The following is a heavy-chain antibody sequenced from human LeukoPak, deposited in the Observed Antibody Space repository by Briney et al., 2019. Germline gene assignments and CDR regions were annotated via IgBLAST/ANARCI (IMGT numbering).Heavy chain of an antibody. CDR3: ARGLGSAVGATY. CDR1: GYTFTSYD. Sequence: ASVKVSCKASGYTFTSYDINWVRQATGQGLEWMGWTNPNSGNTGYAQNFQGRVTLTRNTSISTAYMELSSLRSEDTAVYYCARGLGSAVGATYWGQGTLVTVSS. CDR2: TNPNSGNT. V-gene: IGHV1-8*01. J-gene: IGHJ4*02. D-gene: IGHD1-26*01.